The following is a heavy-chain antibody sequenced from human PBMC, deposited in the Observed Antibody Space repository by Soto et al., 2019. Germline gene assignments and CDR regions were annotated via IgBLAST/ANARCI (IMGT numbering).Heavy chain of an antibody. V-gene: IGHV4-59*01. CDR1: GGYISSYY. J-gene: IGHJ4*02. CDR3: PREGDYDILTGYYLVGIFDY. D-gene: IGHD3-9*01. CDR2: IYYSGST. Sequence: XTLSVRCTVSGGYISSYYWSWIRQPPGKGLEWIGYIYYSGSTNYNPSLKSRVTISVETYKNQFSLKLSSVTAADTDVYYCPREGDYDILTGYYLVGIFDYWGQGTLVTVSS.